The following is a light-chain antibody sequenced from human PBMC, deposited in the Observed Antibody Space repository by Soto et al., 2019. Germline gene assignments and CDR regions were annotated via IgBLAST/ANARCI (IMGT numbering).Light chain of an antibody. V-gene: IGKV3-20*01. CDR2: GAS. CDR3: HPYCSYPSP. Sequence: EIVLTQSPGTLSLSLGERATLACRASQSVSSNYLAWSQQKSGQPPRLLIEGASSSSTGVPDRFSGSGSGTDFTLTISRLEPEDFAVDYCHPYCSYPSPFGQVNKVDIK. J-gene: IGKJ1*01. CDR1: QSVSSNY.